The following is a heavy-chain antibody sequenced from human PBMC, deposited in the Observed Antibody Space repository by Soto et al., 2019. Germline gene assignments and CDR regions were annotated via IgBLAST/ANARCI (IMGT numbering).Heavy chain of an antibody. CDR3: ADLMTTVTTGYMDV. Sequence: KVSCKASGGAFSSYTISWVRQAPGQGLEWMGRIIPILGIANYAQKFQGRITITADKSTSTAYMELSSLRSEDTAVYYCADLMTTVTTGYMDVWGKGTTVTVSS. J-gene: IGHJ6*03. CDR2: IIPILGIA. V-gene: IGHV1-69*02. D-gene: IGHD4-17*01. CDR1: GGAFSSYT.